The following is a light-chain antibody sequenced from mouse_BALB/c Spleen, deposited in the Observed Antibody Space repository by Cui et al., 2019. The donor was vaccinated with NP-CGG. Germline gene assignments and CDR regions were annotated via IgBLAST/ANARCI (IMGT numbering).Light chain of an antibody. CDR1: TGAVTTSNY. J-gene: IGLJ1*01. Sequence: QAVVTQESALTTSPGETVTFTCRSSTGAVTTSNYANWVQEKPDHLFHGSIGCNKNRVPGGPARFSGSLIGDKAAPTTQGGTTEDEAKNFRALWYSNHWVFGGGTKLTVL. CDR2: CNK. CDR3: ALWYSNHWV. V-gene: IGLV1*01.